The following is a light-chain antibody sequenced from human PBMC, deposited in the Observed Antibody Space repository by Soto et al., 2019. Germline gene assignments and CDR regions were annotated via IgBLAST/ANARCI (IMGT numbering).Light chain of an antibody. V-gene: IGKV3-20*01. J-gene: IGKJ3*01. CDR2: GAS. Sequence: EIVLTQSPGTLSLSPGERATLSCRASQSVSSSYLAWYQQKPGQAPRLLIYGASSRATGIPDRFSGSGSGTDFTLTISRLEPEDFAVYYCQQYGSSEGGLFTFGPGTKVDIK. CDR1: QSVSSSY. CDR3: QQYGSSEGGLFT.